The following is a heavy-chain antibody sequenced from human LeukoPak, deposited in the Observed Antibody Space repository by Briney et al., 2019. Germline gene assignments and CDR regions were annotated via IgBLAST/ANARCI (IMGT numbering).Heavy chain of an antibody. CDR2: ISSSSSTI. V-gene: IGHV3-48*01. J-gene: IGHJ4*02. Sequence: PGGSLRLSCAASGFTFSSYSMNWVRQAPGKGLEWVSYISSSSSTIYYADSVKGRFTISRDNAKNSLYLQMNSLRAEDTAVYYCARIQLWRPFDYWGQGTLVTVSP. CDR1: GFTFSSYS. D-gene: IGHD5-18*01. CDR3: ARIQLWRPFDY.